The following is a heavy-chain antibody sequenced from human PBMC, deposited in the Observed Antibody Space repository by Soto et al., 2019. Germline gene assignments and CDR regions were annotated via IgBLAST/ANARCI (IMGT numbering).Heavy chain of an antibody. D-gene: IGHD3-22*01. J-gene: IGHJ1*01. CDR3: ARESITMIVVVN. V-gene: IGHV4-31*03. CDR2: IYSSGST. Sequence: QVQLQESGPGLVKPSQTLSLTCTVSGGSISSGGYYWSWIRQHPGKGLEWIGYIYSSGSTYYIPSLTSRVTISVDTSKNQFSLKLSSVSAADTAVYYCARESITMIVVVNWGQGTLVTVSS. CDR1: GGSISSGGYY.